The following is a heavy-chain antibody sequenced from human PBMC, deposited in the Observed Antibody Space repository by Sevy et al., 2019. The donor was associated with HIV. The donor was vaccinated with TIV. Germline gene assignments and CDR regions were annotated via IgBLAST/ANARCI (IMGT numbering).Heavy chain of an antibody. J-gene: IGHJ4*02. Sequence: GSSLRLSCAASGFAFSSFEMNWVRQAPGKGLEWVSYISNSGTTIYYSDSVKGRFTISRDNARNSLYLQMNSLRAEDTAVYYCARDLPPSATTVAHFDCWGQGTLVTVSS. CDR1: GFAFSSFE. D-gene: IGHD4-17*01. V-gene: IGHV3-48*03. CDR3: ARDLPPSATTVAHFDC. CDR2: ISNSGTTI.